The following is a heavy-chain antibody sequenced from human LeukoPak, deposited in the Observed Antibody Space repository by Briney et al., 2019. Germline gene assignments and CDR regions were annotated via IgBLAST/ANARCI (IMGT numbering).Heavy chain of an antibody. J-gene: IGHJ3*02. CDR3: AREDSSGAFDI. CDR1: GFTFSSCG. Sequence: GGSLRLSCAASGFTFSSCGMQWVRQAPGKGLEWVAVVWYDESNKYYVDSVKGRFTISRDNSKNTLYLQMNSLRVEDTALYYCAREDSSGAFDIWGQGTMVTVSS. D-gene: IGHD3-22*01. CDR2: VWYDESNK. V-gene: IGHV3-33*08.